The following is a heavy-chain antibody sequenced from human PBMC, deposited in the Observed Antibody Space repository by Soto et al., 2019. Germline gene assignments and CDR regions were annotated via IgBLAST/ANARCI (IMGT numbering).Heavy chain of an antibody. CDR2: MFHSGST. D-gene: IGHD2-2*01. CDR3: ARVPDY. Sequence: QLQLQESGSGLVKPSQTLSLTCAVSGGSISSGGYSWSWIRQPPGKGLEWIGHMFHSGSTYYKPSLHSRVTRSIARSQHQFSLKLSSVTAPEKAVYYCARVPDYWCQGILISVSS. J-gene: IGHJ4*02. V-gene: IGHV4-30-2*01. CDR1: GGSISSGGYS.